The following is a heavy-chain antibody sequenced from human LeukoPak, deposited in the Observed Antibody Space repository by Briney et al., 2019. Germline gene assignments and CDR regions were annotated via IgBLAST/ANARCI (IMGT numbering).Heavy chain of an antibody. CDR2: INPNSGGT. D-gene: IGHD3-10*01. CDR3: ARERSHALLWFGEAQGFDYYYYMDV. Sequence: GASVKVSCKASGYTFTGYYMHWVRQAPGQGLEWMGWINPNSGGTNYAQKFQGRVTMTRDTSISTAYMELSRLRSDDTAVYYCARERSHALLWFGEAQGFDYYYYMDVWGKGTTVTISS. J-gene: IGHJ6*03. V-gene: IGHV1-2*02. CDR1: GYTFTGYY.